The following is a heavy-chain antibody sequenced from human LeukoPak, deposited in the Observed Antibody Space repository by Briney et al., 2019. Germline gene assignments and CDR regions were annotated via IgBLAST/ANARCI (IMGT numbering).Heavy chain of an antibody. D-gene: IGHD1-1*01. Sequence: PGGSLRLSCAASGFTIRSYSMNWVRQAPGKGLEWVSSISSSSSNIYYADSVKGRFTISRDNAKNSLYLQMNSLRVEDTAVYYCARCTTGRTFGSLREIKRSREIDYWGQGTLVTVSS. V-gene: IGHV3-21*01. J-gene: IGHJ4*02. CDR3: ARCTTGRTFGSLREIKRSREIDY. CDR1: GFTIRSYS. CDR2: ISSSSSNI.